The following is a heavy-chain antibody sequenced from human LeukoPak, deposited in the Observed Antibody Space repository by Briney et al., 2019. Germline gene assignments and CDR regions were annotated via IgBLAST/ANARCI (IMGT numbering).Heavy chain of an antibody. CDR1: GDSGNGGTFY. J-gene: IGHJ5*02. CDR3: ARGKRSGVFNGALWFDP. D-gene: IGHD2-8*01. CDR2: IFTGGST. V-gene: IGHV4-61*02. Sequence: PSETLSLTCTVSGDSGNGGTFYWSWIRQPAGKGLEWVGRIFTGGSTTYNPSLKSRVTISLDTSRNHLSLKLSSVTAADTAVYYCARGKRSGVFNGALWFDPWGQGTLVTVSS.